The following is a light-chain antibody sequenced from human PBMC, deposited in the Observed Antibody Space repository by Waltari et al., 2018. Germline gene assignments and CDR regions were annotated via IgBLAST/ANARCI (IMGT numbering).Light chain of an antibody. V-gene: IGLV6-57*02. CDR2: EDD. J-gene: IGLJ3*02. CDR3: QSYDATNPWV. CDR1: SGNIDTNY. Sequence: NFMLSQPHSVSESPGKTVTISCTASSGNIDTNYVQWYQQRPDSAPTTVIYEDDQRPPGVPPRFSGSIDTSSNSASLTISGLQTEDEADYYCQSYDATNPWVFGGGTKLTVL.